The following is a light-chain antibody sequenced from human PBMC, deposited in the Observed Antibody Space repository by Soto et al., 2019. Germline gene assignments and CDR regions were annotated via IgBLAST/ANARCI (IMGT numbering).Light chain of an antibody. J-gene: IGLJ1*01. CDR2: DVT. V-gene: IGLV2-11*01. Sequence: QSALTQPRSVSGSPGQSVTISCTGTRSDVGGYNYVSWYRQHPGKAPKVMIYDVTKRPSGVPDRFSGSKSGNTASLTISGLQVEDEADYYCCSSAGSYTTDVFGTGTKVTVL. CDR3: CSSAGSYTTDV. CDR1: RSDVGGYNY.